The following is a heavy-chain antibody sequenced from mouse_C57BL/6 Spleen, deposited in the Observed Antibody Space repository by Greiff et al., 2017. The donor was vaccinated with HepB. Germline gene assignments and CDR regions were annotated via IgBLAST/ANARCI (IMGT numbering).Heavy chain of an antibody. J-gene: IGHJ4*01. CDR1: GFTFSSYA. V-gene: IGHV5-4*01. CDR2: ISDGGSYT. CDR3: ARDCYYPYYAMDY. Sequence: EVKLVESGGGLVKPGGSLKLSCAASGFTFSSYAMSWVRQTPEKRLEWVATISDGGSYTYYPDNVKGRFTISRDNAKNNLYLQMSHLQSEDTAMYYCARDCYYPYYAMDYWGQGTSVTVSS. D-gene: IGHD2-3*01.